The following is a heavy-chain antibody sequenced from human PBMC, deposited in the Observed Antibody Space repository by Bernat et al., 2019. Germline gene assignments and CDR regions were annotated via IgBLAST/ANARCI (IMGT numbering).Heavy chain of an antibody. Sequence: EVQLVESGGGLVQPGGSLRLSCAASGFTFSSYEMNWVRQAPGKGLEWVSYISSSGSTISYADSVTGRFTISRDNAQNSLYLQMNSLRAEDTAVYYCARDSHVRSVRGGGFDYWGQGTLVTVSS. J-gene: IGHJ4*02. V-gene: IGHV3-48*03. CDR3: ARDSHVRSVRGGGFDY. CDR1: GFTFSSYE. D-gene: IGHD3-10*01. CDR2: ISSSGSTI.